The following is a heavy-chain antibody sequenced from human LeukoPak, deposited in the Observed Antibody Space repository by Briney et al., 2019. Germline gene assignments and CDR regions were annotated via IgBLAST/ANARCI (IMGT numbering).Heavy chain of an antibody. D-gene: IGHD3-22*01. Sequence: ASVKVSCKASGYTFTSYGTSWVRHAPGQGLEWMGWISAYNGNTNYAQKPQGRVTMTTDTSTSTAYMELRSLRSDDTAVYYCARAPTYYYDSSALGDWGQGTLVTVSS. V-gene: IGHV1-18*01. CDR2: ISAYNGNT. J-gene: IGHJ4*02. CDR3: ARAPTYYYDSSALGD. CDR1: GYTFTSYG.